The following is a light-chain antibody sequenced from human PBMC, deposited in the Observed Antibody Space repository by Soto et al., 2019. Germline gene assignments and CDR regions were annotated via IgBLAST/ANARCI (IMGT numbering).Light chain of an antibody. V-gene: IGKV3-11*01. J-gene: IGKJ4*01. Sequence: EIVLTQSPATLSLSPGERDTLSCRASQSVSSYLAWYQQKPGQAPRLLIYDASNRATGIPARFSGSGSGTDFTLTISSLEPEDFAVYYCQQLATFGGGTKVEIK. CDR1: QSVSSY. CDR2: DAS. CDR3: QQLAT.